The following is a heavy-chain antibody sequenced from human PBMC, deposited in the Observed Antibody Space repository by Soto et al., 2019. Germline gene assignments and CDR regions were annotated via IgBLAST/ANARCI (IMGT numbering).Heavy chain of an antibody. CDR3: ARQLGVLEQLARYNWFDP. CDR1: GGSISSSSYY. V-gene: IGHV4-39*01. D-gene: IGHD6-6*01. J-gene: IGHJ5*02. Sequence: SETLSLTCTVSGGSISSSSYYWGWIRQPPGKGLEWIGSIYYSGSTYYNPSLKSRVTISVDTSKNQFSLRLSSVTAADTAVYYFARQLGVLEQLARYNWFDPWGQGTLVTVSS. CDR2: IYYSGST.